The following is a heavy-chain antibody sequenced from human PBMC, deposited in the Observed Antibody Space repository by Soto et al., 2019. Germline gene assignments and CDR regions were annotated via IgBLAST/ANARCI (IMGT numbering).Heavy chain of an antibody. Sequence: QVQLVQSGAEVKKPGSSVKVSCKASGGTFSSYAIRWVRQAPGQGLEWMGGIIPIFGTANYAQKFQGRVTITADKSTSTAYMELSSLRYEDTAVDYCARAHGDYVSYHYYYYGMDVWGQGTTVTVAS. J-gene: IGHJ6*02. CDR3: ARAHGDYVSYHYYYYGMDV. D-gene: IGHD4-17*01. CDR2: IIPIFGTA. V-gene: IGHV1-69*06. CDR1: GGTFSSYA.